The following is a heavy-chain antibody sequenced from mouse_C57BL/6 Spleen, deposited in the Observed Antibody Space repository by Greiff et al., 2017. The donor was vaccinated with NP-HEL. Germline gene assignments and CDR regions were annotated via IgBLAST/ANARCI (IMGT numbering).Heavy chain of an antibody. J-gene: IGHJ2*01. Sequence: VQLQQSGPELVKPGASVKISCKASGYTFTDYYMNWVKQSHGKSLEWIGDINPNNGGTSYNQKFKGKATLTVDKSSSTAYMELRSLTSEDSAVYYCANTGTGNFDYWGQGTTLTVSS. V-gene: IGHV1-26*01. D-gene: IGHD4-1*01. CDR2: INPNNGGT. CDR3: ANTGTGNFDY. CDR1: GYTFTDYY.